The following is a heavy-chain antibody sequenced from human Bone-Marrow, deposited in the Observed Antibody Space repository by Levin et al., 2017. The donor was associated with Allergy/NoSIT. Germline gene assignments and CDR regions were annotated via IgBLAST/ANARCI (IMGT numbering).Heavy chain of an antibody. Sequence: ETLSLTCAASGFTFSSYAMSWVRQAPGKGLEWVSAISGSGGSTYYADSVKGRFTISRDNSKNTLYLQMNSLRAEDTAVYYCAKGVGRVIRYGMDVWGQGTTVTVSS. CDR1: GFTFSSYA. V-gene: IGHV3-23*01. J-gene: IGHJ6*02. CDR3: AKGVGRVIRYGMDV. CDR2: ISGSGGST. D-gene: IGHD3-16*02.